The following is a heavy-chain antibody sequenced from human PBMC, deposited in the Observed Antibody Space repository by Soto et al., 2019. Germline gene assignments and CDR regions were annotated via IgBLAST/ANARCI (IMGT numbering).Heavy chain of an antibody. CDR1: GGSVSSGGYY. V-gene: IGHV4-61*08. CDR2: SSYGGIT. CDR3: ARARKATYITGGFDS. Sequence: SETLSLTCSVSGGSVSSGGYYWSWIRHSPEKGLEYIAYSSYGGITNLNGALNGRVTMSIDTSKNQFSLKATSLTAADTAVYYCARARKATYITGGFDSWGQGTLVTVSS. D-gene: IGHD3-3*01. J-gene: IGHJ4*02.